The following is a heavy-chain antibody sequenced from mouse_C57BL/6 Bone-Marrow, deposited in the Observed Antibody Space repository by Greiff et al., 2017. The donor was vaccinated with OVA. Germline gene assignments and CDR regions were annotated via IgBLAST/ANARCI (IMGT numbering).Heavy chain of an antibody. CDR2: IYPGSGST. CDR3: AREEGRWLLRGAY. V-gene: IGHV1-55*01. Sequence: QVQLQQPGAELVKPGASVKMSCKASGYTFTSYWITWVKQRPGQGLEWIGDIYPGSGSTNYNEKFKSKATLTVDTSSSTAYMQLSSLTSEDSAVYYCAREEGRWLLRGAYWGQGTLVTVSA. D-gene: IGHD2-3*01. J-gene: IGHJ3*01. CDR1: GYTFTSYW.